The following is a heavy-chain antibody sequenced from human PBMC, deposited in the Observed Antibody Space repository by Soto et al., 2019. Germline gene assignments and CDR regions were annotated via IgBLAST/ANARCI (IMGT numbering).Heavy chain of an antibody. J-gene: IGHJ4*02. V-gene: IGHV3-23*01. D-gene: IGHD6-19*01. CDR3: ARVNGYSSGWFDY. CDR2: ISGSGGST. Sequence: VQLLESGGGLVQPGGSLRLSCAASGFTFTSYGMSWVRQAPGKGLEGVSAISGSGGSTYYADSVKGRFTISRDNSKNTLYLQMNSLRAEDTAVYYCARVNGYSSGWFDYWGQGTLVTVSS. CDR1: GFTFTSYG.